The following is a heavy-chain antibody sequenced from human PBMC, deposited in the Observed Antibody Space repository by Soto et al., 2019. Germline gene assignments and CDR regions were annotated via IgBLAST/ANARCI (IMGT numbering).Heavy chain of an antibody. CDR1: GDSVSSNSAA. CDR3: ARVVSEQWLADYYYGMDV. D-gene: IGHD6-19*01. Sequence: KQSQTLSLTCAISGDSVSSNSAAWNWIRQSPSRGLEWLGRTYYRSKWYNDYAVSVKSRITINPDTSKNQFSLQLNSVTPEDTAVYYCARVVSEQWLADYYYGMDVWGQGTTVTVSS. CDR2: TYYRSKWYN. V-gene: IGHV6-1*01. J-gene: IGHJ6*02.